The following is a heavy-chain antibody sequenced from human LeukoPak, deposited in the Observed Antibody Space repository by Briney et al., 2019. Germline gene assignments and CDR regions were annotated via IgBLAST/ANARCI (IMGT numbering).Heavy chain of an antibody. D-gene: IGHD3-3*01. V-gene: IGHV4-34*01. CDR3: ARGSRDITIFGVVDY. CDR1: GGSFSGYY. CDR2: INHSGST. J-gene: IGHJ4*02. Sequence: SETLSLTCAVYGGSFSGYYWSWIRQPPGKGLEWIGEINHSGSTNYNPSLNSRVTISVDTSKNQFSLKLSSVTAADTAVYYCARGSRDITIFGVVDYWGQGTLVTVSS.